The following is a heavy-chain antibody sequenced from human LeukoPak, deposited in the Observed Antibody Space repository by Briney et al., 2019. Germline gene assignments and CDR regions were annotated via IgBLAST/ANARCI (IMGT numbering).Heavy chain of an antibody. Sequence: SETLSLTCAVYGGSFSSYYWSWIRQPPGKGLEWIGEINHSGNTKYNPSPKSGLTISVDTSKNQFSLKLSSVTAADTAVYYCAREGRFRLTNTDAARFWNGPPGHYYYMDVWGKGTTVTVSS. D-gene: IGHD1-1*01. CDR1: GGSFSSYY. J-gene: IGHJ6*03. CDR3: AREGRFRLTNTDAARFWNGPPGHYYYMDV. CDR2: INHSGNT. V-gene: IGHV4-34*01.